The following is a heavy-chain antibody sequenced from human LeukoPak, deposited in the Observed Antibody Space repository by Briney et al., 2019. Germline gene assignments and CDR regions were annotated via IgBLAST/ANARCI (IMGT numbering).Heavy chain of an antibody. J-gene: IGHJ4*02. CDR3: ARGRYLQWLVYFDY. CDR1: GFTFSSYE. V-gene: IGHV3-48*03. D-gene: IGHD6-19*01. Sequence: GGSLRLSCAASGFTFSSYEMNWVRQAPGKGLEWVSYISSSGSTIYYADSVKGRFTISRDNAKNSLYLQMNSLRAEDTAAYYCARGRYLQWLVYFDYWGQGTLVTVSS. CDR2: ISSSGSTI.